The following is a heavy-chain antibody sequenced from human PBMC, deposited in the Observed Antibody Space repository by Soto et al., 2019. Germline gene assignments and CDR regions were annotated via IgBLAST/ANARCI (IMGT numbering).Heavy chain of an antibody. CDR3: ARAPGYEILTGYKTLAYYNGIDF. CDR1: GGSISSSNW. Sequence: PSETLSLTCAVSGGSISSSNWWSWVRQPPGKGLEWIGEIYHSGSTNHNPPLKSRVTISVEKTKTPYTPKRSAVTAADTAVYYCARAPGYEILTGYKTLAYYNGIDFWGQGTTVTVSS. J-gene: IGHJ6*02. D-gene: IGHD3-9*01. V-gene: IGHV4-4*02. CDR2: IYHSGST.